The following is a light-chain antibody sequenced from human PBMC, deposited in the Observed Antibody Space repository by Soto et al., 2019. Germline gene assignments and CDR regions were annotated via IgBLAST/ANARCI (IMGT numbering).Light chain of an antibody. CDR3: SSYTSSKTLV. Sequence: QPALTQPASMSECPGHSITICCTGSRSDVGGYKYVSWYQQHPGKAPKLLIYDVPNRPSGVSNRFSGSKSGYTASLTISGLHSEAEADYYCSSYTSSKTLVFGTGTXSPS. CDR2: DVP. CDR1: RSDVGGYKY. J-gene: IGLJ1*01. V-gene: IGLV2-14*01.